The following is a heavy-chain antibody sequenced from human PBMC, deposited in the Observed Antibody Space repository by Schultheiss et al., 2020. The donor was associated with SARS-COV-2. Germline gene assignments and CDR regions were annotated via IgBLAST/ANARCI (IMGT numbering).Heavy chain of an antibody. V-gene: IGHV4-39*07. CDR3: ARDRVGATLLFDY. CDR1: GGSISSSSYY. D-gene: IGHD1-26*01. Sequence: SETLSLTCTVSGGSISSSSYYWGWIRQPPGKGLEWIGSIYTSGSTNYNPSLKSRVTISVDTSKNQFSLKLSSVTAADTAVYYCARDRVGATLLFDYWGQGTLVTVSS. CDR2: IYTSGST. J-gene: IGHJ4*02.